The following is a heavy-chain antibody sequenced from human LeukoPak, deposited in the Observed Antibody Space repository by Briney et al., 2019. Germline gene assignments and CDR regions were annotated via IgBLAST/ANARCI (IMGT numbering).Heavy chain of an antibody. J-gene: IGHJ5*02. CDR1: GYSFTSYW. D-gene: IGHD2-21*02. CDR3: ARRCSPPRGGDCFPNWFDP. CDR2: IYPGDSDT. V-gene: IGHV5-51*01. Sequence: GESLKISCKGSGYSFTSYWIGWVRQMPGKGLEWMGIIYPGDSDTRYSPSFQGRVTISADKSISTAYLQWSSLKASDTAMYYCARRCSPPRGGDCFPNWFDPWGQGTLVTVSS.